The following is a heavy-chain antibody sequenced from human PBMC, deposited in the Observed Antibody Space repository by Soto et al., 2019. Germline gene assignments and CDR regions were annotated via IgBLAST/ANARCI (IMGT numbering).Heavy chain of an antibody. J-gene: IGHJ6*02. V-gene: IGHV1-18*01. D-gene: IGHD2-21*02. CDR2: VSAYNGNT. CDR3: AKHLVVMSGIPHGMDA. Sequence: VQLVQSGAEVKKPGASVKVSCKASGYTFTSYGISWVRQAPGQGLEWVGWVSAYNGNTNYAQKVQDRVTMTTDTSTSTAYMVLRSLRSDDTAVYYCAKHLVVMSGIPHGMDAWGQGTTVTVSS. CDR1: GYTFTSYG.